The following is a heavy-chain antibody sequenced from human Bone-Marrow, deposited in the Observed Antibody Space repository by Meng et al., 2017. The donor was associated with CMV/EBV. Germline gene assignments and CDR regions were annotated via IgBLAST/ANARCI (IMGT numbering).Heavy chain of an antibody. D-gene: IGHD3-3*01. V-gene: IGHV1-8*01. CDR1: GYTFTSYD. J-gene: IGHJ3*02. CDR3: ARGWLRFLEWLTPSDI. CDR2: MNPNSGNT. Sequence: ASVKVSCKASGYTFTSYDINWVRQATGQGLEWMGWMNPNSGNTGYAQKFQGRVTMTRNTSISTAYMELSSLRSEDTAVYYCARGWLRFLEWLTPSDIWGQGTMVTVSS.